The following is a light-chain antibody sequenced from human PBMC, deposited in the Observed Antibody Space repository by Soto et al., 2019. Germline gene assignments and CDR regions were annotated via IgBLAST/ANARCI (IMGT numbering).Light chain of an antibody. V-gene: IGKV3-15*01. CDR3: QQYNNWWT. J-gene: IGKJ1*01. Sequence: EIVMTQSPATLSVSPGERATLSCRASQSVSSNLAWYQQKPGQAPRLLMYDASTRATGIPARFSGSGSGTEFSLTISSLQSEDFAVYYRQQYNNWWTFGQGTKVDIK. CDR2: DAS. CDR1: QSVSSN.